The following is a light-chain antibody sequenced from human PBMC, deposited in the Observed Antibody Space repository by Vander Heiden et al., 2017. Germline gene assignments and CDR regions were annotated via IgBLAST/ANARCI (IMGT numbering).Light chain of an antibody. Sequence: EIVFIQSPATMSLSPGERATLSCRASQSVSSYLACDQQRPGQAPRLLIYDASNRATGIPARFSGSGSGTDFTLTISSLEPEDFAVYYCQQRSNWPPMYTFGQGSRLEIK. CDR2: DAS. CDR3: QQRSNWPPMYT. J-gene: IGKJ2*01. CDR1: QSVSSY. V-gene: IGKV3-11*01.